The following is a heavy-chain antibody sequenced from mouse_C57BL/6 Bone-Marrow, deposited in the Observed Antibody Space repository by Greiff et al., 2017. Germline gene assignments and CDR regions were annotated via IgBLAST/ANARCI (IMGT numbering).Heavy chain of an antibody. CDR3: ARLRIYYYGSSPWFAY. CDR1: GYTFTGYW. CDR2: ILPGSGST. D-gene: IGHD1-1*01. Sequence: VQLQESGAELMKPGASVKLSCKATGYTFTGYWIEWVKQRPGHGLEWIGEILPGSGSTNYNEKFKGKATFTADTSSNTAYMQLSSLTTEDSAIYYCARLRIYYYGSSPWFAYWGQGTLVTVSA. V-gene: IGHV1-9*01. J-gene: IGHJ3*01.